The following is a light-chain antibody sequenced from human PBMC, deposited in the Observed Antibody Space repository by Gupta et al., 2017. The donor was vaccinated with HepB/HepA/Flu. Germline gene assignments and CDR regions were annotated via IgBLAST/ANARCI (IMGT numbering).Light chain of an antibody. Sequence: QSALTQPRSVSGSPGPSVTISCTGTSSEVGGYNYVSWYQQHPGKAPKLMIYDVSKRPSGVPDRFSGSKSAHTASLTISGRQAEDEAGYSCCPYAGIYGVSGGG. CDR2: DVS. J-gene: IGLJ3*02. V-gene: IGLV2-11*01. CDR3: CPYAGIYGV. CDR1: SSEVGGYNY.